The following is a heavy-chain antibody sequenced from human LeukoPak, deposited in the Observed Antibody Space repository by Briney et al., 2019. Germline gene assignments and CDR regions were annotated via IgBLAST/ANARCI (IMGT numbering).Heavy chain of an antibody. J-gene: IGHJ4*02. CDR2: INPSGGST. CDR1: GYTFTSYY. CDR3: ARAEGRDGYNWDGDY. V-gene: IGHV1-46*01. Sequence: ASVKVSFKASGYTFTSYYMHWVRQAPGQGLEWMGIINPSGGSTSYAQKFQGRVTITRDTSASTAYMELSSLRSEDTAVYYCARAEGRDGYNWDGDYWGQGTLVTVSS. D-gene: IGHD5-24*01.